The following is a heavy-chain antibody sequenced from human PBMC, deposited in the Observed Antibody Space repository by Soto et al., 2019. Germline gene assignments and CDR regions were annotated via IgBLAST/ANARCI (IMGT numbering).Heavy chain of an antibody. CDR2: INGDGSGT. D-gene: IGHD3-10*01. CDR3: ARGIFGSGTANYY. CDR1: GFTFSGSW. Sequence: EVQLVESGGGLVQPGGSLRLSCAASGFTFSGSWMHWVRQAPGKGLIWVSRINGDGSGTRYADFVKGRFTISRDNAKNTLFLQMIGLRAEDTAVYYCARGIFGSGTANYYRGQGTLITVSS. V-gene: IGHV3-74*01. J-gene: IGHJ4*02.